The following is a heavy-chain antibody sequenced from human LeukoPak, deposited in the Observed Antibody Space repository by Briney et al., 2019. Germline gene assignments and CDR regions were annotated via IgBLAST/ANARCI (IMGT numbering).Heavy chain of an antibody. J-gene: IGHJ3*02. Sequence: SETLSLTCTVSGGSISSYYWSWVRQPPGKGLEWLGYIYYSGSTNYNPSLKSRVTISVDTSKKQFSLKLSSVTAADTAVYYCARSSYYYGADAYDIWGQGTMVTVSS. CDR1: GGSISSYY. CDR3: ARSSYYYGADAYDI. V-gene: IGHV4-59*01. D-gene: IGHD3-10*01. CDR2: IYYSGST.